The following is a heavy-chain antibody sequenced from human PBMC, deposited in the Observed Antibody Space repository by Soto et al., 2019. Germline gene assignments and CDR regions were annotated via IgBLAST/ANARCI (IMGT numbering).Heavy chain of an antibody. J-gene: IGHJ6*03. CDR2: FDPEDGET. CDR1: GYTLTELS. D-gene: IGHD3-3*01. Sequence: ASVKVSCKVSGYTLTELSMYWVRQAPGKGLEWMGGFDPEDGETIYAQKFQGRVTMTEDTSTDTAYMELSSLRSEDTAVYYCATASDFWSGYPPLYYMDVWGKGTTVTVSS. CDR3: ATASDFWSGYPPLYYMDV. V-gene: IGHV1-24*01.